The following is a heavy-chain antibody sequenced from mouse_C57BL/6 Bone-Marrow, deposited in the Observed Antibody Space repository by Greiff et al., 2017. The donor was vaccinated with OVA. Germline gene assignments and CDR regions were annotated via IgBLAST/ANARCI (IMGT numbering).Heavy chain of an antibody. CDR3: AREYYYSNYYAMDY. J-gene: IGHJ4*01. CDR1: GYSITSGYY. Sequence: DVKLQESGPGLVKPSQSLSLTCSVTGYSITSGYYWNWIRQFPGNKLEWMGYISYDGSNNYNPSRKNRISFTRDTSKNQFFLKLNSVTTEDTATYYCAREYYYSNYYAMDYWGQGTSVTVSS. V-gene: IGHV3-6*01. CDR2: ISYDGSN. D-gene: IGHD2-5*01.